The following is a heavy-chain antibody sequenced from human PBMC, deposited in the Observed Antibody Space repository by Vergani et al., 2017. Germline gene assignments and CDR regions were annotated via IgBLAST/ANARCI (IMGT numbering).Heavy chain of an antibody. CDR3: AKDYYDSSGYYSDYYYYGMDV. V-gene: IGHV3-30*18. D-gene: IGHD3-22*01. CDR2: ISYDGSNK. J-gene: IGHJ6*02. Sequence: QVQLVESGGGVVQPGRSLRLSCAASGFTFSSYGMHWVRQAPGTGLEWVAVISYDGSNKYYADSVKGRFTISRDNSKNTLYLQMNSLRAEDTAVYYCAKDYYDSSGYYSDYYYYGMDVWGQGP. CDR1: GFTFSSYG.